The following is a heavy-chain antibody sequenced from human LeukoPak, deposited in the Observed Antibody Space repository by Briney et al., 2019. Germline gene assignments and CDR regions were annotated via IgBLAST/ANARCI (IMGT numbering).Heavy chain of an antibody. CDR3: ARQIAFRYYAFWSGYQNWFDP. D-gene: IGHD3-3*01. Sequence: GGSLRLSCAASGFTFSSCSMNWVRQAPGKGLEWVSSISSSSSYIYYADSVKGRFTISRDNAKNSLYLQMNSLRAEDTAVYYCARQIAFRYYAFWSGYQNWFDPWGQGTLVTVSS. CDR1: GFTFSSCS. CDR2: ISSSSSYI. V-gene: IGHV3-21*01. J-gene: IGHJ5*02.